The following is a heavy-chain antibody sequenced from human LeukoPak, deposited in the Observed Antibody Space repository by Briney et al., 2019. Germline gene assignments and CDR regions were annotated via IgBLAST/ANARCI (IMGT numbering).Heavy chain of an antibody. V-gene: IGHV4-59*01. CDR3: ARAVWGVLYRDAFDI. Sequence: PSETLSLTCTVSGGSISGYYWSWIRQPPGKGLEWIGYISYSGSTNYNPSLKSRVTISVDTSKNQFSLKLNSVTAADTAVYYCARAVWGVLYRDAFDIWGQGTMVTVSS. CDR1: GGSISGYY. J-gene: IGHJ3*02. D-gene: IGHD3-10*01. CDR2: ISYSGST.